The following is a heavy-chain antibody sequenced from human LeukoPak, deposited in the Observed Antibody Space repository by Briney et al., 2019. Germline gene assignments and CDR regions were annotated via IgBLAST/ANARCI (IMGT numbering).Heavy chain of an antibody. CDR1: GGSISSYY. Sequence: SETLSLTCTVSGGSISSYYWSWIRQPPGKGLEWIGYIYYSGSTNYNPSLKSRVTISVDTSKNQFSLKPSSVTAADTAVYYCARGFIAAAGPFVDYWGQGTLVTVSS. V-gene: IGHV4-59*01. J-gene: IGHJ4*02. CDR3: ARGFIAAAGPFVDY. CDR2: IYYSGST. D-gene: IGHD6-13*01.